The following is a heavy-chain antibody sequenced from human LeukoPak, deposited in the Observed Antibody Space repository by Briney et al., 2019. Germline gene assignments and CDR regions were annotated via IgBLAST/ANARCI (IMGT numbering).Heavy chain of an antibody. CDR1: GFTFTSYW. D-gene: IGHD3-10*01. V-gene: IGHV3-74*01. CDR2: VSPDGGRT. CDR3: ARVLSYFRSGSYPAY. Sequence: PGGSLRLSCAASGFTFTSYWMHWVRQVPGKGLVWIAHVSPDGGRTDYADSVKGRFTVSRDNTNHILYLQMNRLTADDTAVYYCARVLSYFRSGSYPAYWGQGTLVTVSS. J-gene: IGHJ4*02.